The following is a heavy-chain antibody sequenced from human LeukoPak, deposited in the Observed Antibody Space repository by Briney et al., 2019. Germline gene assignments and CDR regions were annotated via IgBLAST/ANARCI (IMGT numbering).Heavy chain of an antibody. V-gene: IGHV4-39*07. Sequence: SETLSLTCTVSGGSISSSSYYWGWIRQPPGKGLEWIGSIYYSGSTHYNPSLKSRVTISVDTSRNQFSLRVSSVTAADTAVYYCAREGGYGVNNLFDNWGQGTLVTVSS. CDR2: IYYSGST. CDR1: GGSISSSSYY. D-gene: IGHD4-23*01. CDR3: AREGGYGVNNLFDN. J-gene: IGHJ4*02.